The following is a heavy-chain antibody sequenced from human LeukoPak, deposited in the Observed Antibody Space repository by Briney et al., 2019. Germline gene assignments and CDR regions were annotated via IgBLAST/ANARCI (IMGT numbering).Heavy chain of an antibody. J-gene: IGHJ4*02. V-gene: IGHV3-21*01. CDR1: GFTFSSYS. CDR3: ARGPHYYDSSGSWGYFDY. Sequence: GGSLRLSCAASGFTFSSYSMNWVRQAPGKGLEWVSSISSSSSYIYYADSVKGRFTISRDNAKNSLYLQMNSLRAEDTAVYYCARGPHYYDSSGSWGYFDYWGQGTLVTVSS. CDR2: ISSSSSYI. D-gene: IGHD3-22*01.